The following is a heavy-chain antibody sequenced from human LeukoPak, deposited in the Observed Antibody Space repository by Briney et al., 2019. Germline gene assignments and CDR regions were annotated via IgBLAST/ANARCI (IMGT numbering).Heavy chain of an antibody. D-gene: IGHD2-2*01. V-gene: IGHV1-2*04. CDR2: INPNSGGT. Sequence: ASVKVSCKASGYTFTGYYMHWVRQAPGQGLEWMGWINPNSGGTNYAQKFQGWVTMTRDTSISTAYMELSRLRSDDTAVYYCARLSVEPAARGGFDYWGQGTLVTVSS. J-gene: IGHJ4*02. CDR3: ARLSVEPAARGGFDY. CDR1: GYTFTGYY.